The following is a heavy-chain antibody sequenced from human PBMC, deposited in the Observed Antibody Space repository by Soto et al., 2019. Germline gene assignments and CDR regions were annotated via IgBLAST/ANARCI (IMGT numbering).Heavy chain of an antibody. Sequence: GGSLRLSCAASGFSFTNFAMSWVRQAPGKGLEWVAGIGASGDITWYADSVKGRLSISRDNSKNTLYLQLNSLRFEDTAVYYCATDDFTDRCDDYFDYWGPGTLVTVSS. CDR2: IGASGDIT. J-gene: IGHJ4*02. V-gene: IGHV3-23*01. D-gene: IGHD2-21*01. CDR1: GFSFTNFA. CDR3: ATDDFTDRCDDYFDY.